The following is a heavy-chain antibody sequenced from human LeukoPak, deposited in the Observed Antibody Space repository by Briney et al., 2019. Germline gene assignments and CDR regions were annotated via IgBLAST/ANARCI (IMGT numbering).Heavy chain of an antibody. CDR1: GGSFSGYY. V-gene: IGHV4-34*01. CDR2: INHSGGT. Sequence: SETLSLTCAVYGGSFSGYYWNWIRQPPGKGLEWIGEINHSGGTNHNPSLKSRVTIAVDTSKNQFSLKLTSVTVADTAVYYCAREGSSGYSHGYIGYWGQGTLVTVSS. CDR3: AREGSSGYSHGYIGY. J-gene: IGHJ4*02. D-gene: IGHD5-18*01.